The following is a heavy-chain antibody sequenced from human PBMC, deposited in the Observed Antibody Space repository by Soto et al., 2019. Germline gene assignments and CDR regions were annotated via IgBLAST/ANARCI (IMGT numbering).Heavy chain of an antibody. CDR3: AGSYISDYRGPLDL. CDR1: GFSFSSHG. Sequence: GGSLSLSCAASGFSFSSHGMHWVRQAPGKGLEWVAVVTFDGSHQYYADSVKGRFTISRDNSRNMVYLQMNSLREDDTAIYFCAGSYISDYRGPLDLWVQGIQVTVS. V-gene: IGHV3-30*03. J-gene: IGHJ5*02. D-gene: IGHD4-4*01. CDR2: VTFDGSHQ.